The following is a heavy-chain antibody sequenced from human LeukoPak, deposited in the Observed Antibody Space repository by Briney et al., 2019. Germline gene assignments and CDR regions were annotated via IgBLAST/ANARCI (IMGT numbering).Heavy chain of an antibody. CDR1: GYTLTELS. V-gene: IGHV1-24*01. Sequence: ASVKVSCKVSGYTLTELSMHWVRQAPGKGLEWMGGFDPEDGETIYAQKFQGRVTMTEDTSTDTAYMELSSLRSEDTAVYHCATVPIHWGWNAFDIWGQGTMVTVSS. CDR3: ATVPIHWGWNAFDI. CDR2: FDPEDGET. D-gene: IGHD7-27*01. J-gene: IGHJ3*02.